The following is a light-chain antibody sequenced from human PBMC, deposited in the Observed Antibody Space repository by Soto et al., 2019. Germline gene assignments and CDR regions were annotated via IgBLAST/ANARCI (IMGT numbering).Light chain of an antibody. J-gene: IGLJ2*01. CDR2: YDD. CDR1: SSNIGDNA. Sequence: QSVLTQPPSVSEAPRQRVTISCSGSSSNIGDNAVNWYQQLPGKAPKLLIYYDDMLPSGVSDRLSGSKTGTSASLAISGIQSEDEAYYYWDAWDDSLNGVVFGGGTKLPVL. V-gene: IGLV1-36*01. CDR3: DAWDDSLNGVV.